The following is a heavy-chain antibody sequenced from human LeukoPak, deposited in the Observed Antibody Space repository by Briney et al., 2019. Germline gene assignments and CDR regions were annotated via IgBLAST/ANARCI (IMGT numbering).Heavy chain of an antibody. D-gene: IGHD3-22*01. Sequence: GGSLRLSCAASGFTFSSYGMHWVRQAPGKGLEWVAVISYDGSNKYYADSVKGRFTISRDNSKNTLYLQMNSLRAEDTAVYYCARERASITMIVVVMGNYGMDVWGQGTTVTVSS. CDR1: GFTFSSYG. CDR3: ARERASITMIVVVMGNYGMDV. V-gene: IGHV3-30*03. J-gene: IGHJ6*02. CDR2: ISYDGSNK.